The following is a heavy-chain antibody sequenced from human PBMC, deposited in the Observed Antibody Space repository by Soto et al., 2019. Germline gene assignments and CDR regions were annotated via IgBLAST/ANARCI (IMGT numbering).Heavy chain of an antibody. CDR3: ARGGDQFAEYFQH. V-gene: IGHV4-59*08. CDR1: GGSISGYY. J-gene: IGHJ1*01. D-gene: IGHD2-21*02. Sequence: PSETVSLTCTVSGGSISGYYWSWIRQPPGKGLEWIGYIYYSGSTYYHPSLRSRVTMSVDTSKNQFSLKLTSVTAADTAVYYCARGGDQFAEYFQHWGQGTLVTVSS. CDR2: IYYSGST.